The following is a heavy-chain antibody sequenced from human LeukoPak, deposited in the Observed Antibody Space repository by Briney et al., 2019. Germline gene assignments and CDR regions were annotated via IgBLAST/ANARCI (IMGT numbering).Heavy chain of an antibody. J-gene: IGHJ4*02. CDR3: ARYIAAAGTNYFDY. CDR2: IYPGDYDT. V-gene: IGHV5-51*01. D-gene: IGHD6-13*01. Sequence: AESLKISCNGSGYSFTSYWIGWVRQMAGKGLELMGIIYPGDYDTRYSPSFQGQVTISADKSISPAYLQWSSLKASDTAMYYCARYIAAAGTNYFDYWGQGTLVTVSS. CDR1: GYSFTSYW.